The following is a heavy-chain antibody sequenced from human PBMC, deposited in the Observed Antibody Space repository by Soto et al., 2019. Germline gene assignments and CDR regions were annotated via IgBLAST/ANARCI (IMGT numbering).Heavy chain of an antibody. CDR3: WGSAY. J-gene: IGHJ4*02. D-gene: IGHD3-16*01. V-gene: IGHV3-15*07. CDR2: IKSRTDGGTI. Sequence: EVQLVESGGGLVKPGGSLRVSCAASGFTFREACMNWVRQTPGKGLEWVGRIKSRTDGGTIEYATPVKGRFIISRDDSKNTLYLQMDSLKTEDTAVYYCWGSAYWGQGTLVTVSS. CDR1: GFTFREAC.